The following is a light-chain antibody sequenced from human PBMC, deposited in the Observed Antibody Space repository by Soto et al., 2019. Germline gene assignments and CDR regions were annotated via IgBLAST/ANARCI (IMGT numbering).Light chain of an antibody. CDR3: QQYGSSPPIT. J-gene: IGKJ5*01. Sequence: EIVLKQSPGTLSLSPGERATLSCRASQSVSSSYLAWYQQKPGQAPRLLIYGASSRATGIPDRFSGSGSGTDFTLTISRREPEDFAVYYCQQYGSSPPITFGQGTRLEIK. CDR2: GAS. V-gene: IGKV3-20*01. CDR1: QSVSSSY.